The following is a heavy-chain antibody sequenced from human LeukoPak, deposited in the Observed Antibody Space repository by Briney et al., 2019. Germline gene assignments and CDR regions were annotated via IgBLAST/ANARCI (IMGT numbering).Heavy chain of an antibody. CDR1: GGSINNGGYY. D-gene: IGHD5-24*01. J-gene: IGHJ4*02. CDR2: IYYSGSS. CDR3: ARNRDGYNSFDY. Sequence: PSETLSLTCTVSGGSINNGGYYWSWLRQHPGKGLEWIGYIYYSGSSYYNPSLRSRVTISVDTSKDHFSLKLSSVTAADTAVYYCARNRDGYNSFDYWGQRTLVTVSS. V-gene: IGHV4-31*03.